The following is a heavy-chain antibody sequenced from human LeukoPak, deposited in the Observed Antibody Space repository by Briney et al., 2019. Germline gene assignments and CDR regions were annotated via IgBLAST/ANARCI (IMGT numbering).Heavy chain of an antibody. CDR3: ARGLTMYTSSWYAY. CDR2: ISSSSSSI. V-gene: IGHV3-48*01. Sequence: PGGSLRLSCATSGFTFSSYPMSWVRQAPGKGLEWISYISSSSSSIYYADSVKGRFTISRDNAKNSLYLQMNSLRAEDTAVYYCARGLTMYTSSWYAYWGQGTLVTVSS. J-gene: IGHJ4*02. D-gene: IGHD6-13*01. CDR1: GFTFSSYP.